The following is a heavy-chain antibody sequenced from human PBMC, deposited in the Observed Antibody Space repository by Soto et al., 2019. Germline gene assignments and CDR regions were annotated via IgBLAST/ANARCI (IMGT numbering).Heavy chain of an antibody. CDR2: MYHSGST. V-gene: IGHV4-30-2*01. Sequence: SETLSLTCAVSGGSISSGGYSWSWIRQPPGKGLEWIGYMYHSGSTYYNPSLKSRVTISIDRSKNQFSLKLSSVTAEDTALYYCAKGRSYYYYYGVDVWGQGTTVTVSS. CDR1: GGSISSGGYS. CDR3: AKGRSYYYYYGVDV. J-gene: IGHJ6*02.